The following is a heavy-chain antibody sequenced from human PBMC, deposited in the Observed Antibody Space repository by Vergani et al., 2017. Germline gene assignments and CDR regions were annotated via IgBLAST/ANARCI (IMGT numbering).Heavy chain of an antibody. V-gene: IGHV4-31*03. CDR1: GGSISSGGYY. J-gene: IGHJ6*04. Sequence: QVQLQESGPGLVKPSQTLSLTCTVSGGSISSGGYYWSWIRQHPGKGLEWIGYIYYSGSTYYNPSLKSRVTISVDTSKNQFSLKLSSVTAADTAVYYCARSMTIFGVVILLAVWGKGTTVTVSS. D-gene: IGHD3-3*01. CDR3: ARSMTIFGVVILLAV. CDR2: IYYSGST.